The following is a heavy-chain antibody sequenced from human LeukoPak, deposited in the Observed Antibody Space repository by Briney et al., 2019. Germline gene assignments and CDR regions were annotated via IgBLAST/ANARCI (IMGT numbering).Heavy chain of an antibody. CDR3: ARVSSTAGLDY. Sequence: LSETLSLTCSVSGGSISFYYWTWIRQPPGKGLERIGYIFYSGSTSYNPSLKSRVTISVDTSKNHFSLKLTSVAAADTAVYYCARVSSTAGLDYWGQGILVTVSS. V-gene: IGHV4-59*01. J-gene: IGHJ4*02. D-gene: IGHD6-13*01. CDR1: GGSISFYY. CDR2: IFYSGST.